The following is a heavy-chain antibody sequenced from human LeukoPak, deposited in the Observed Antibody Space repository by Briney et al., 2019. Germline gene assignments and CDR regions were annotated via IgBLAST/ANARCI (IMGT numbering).Heavy chain of an antibody. D-gene: IGHD6-13*01. J-gene: IGHJ5*02. CDR2: IYTSGST. Sequence: SETLSLTCTVSGNSFGDYYWSWIRQPAGKGLEWIGRIYTSGSTTYNPSLKSRVSMSVDTSKSQFSLKLSSVTAADTAVYYCARVLAAAGNNWFDPWGQGTLVTVSS. V-gene: IGHV4-4*07. CDR3: ARVLAAAGNNWFDP. CDR1: GNSFGDYY.